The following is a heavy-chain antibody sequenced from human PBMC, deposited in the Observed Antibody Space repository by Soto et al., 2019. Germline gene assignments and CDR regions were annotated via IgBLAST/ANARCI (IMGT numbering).Heavy chain of an antibody. D-gene: IGHD6-13*01. J-gene: IGHJ4*02. CDR1: GGSISSYY. CDR2: IYTSGNT. Sequence: PSETLSLTCTVSGGSISSYYWSWVRQPAGKGLEWIGRIYTSGNTNYNPSLKSRVTMSVDTSKNQFSLKLSSVTAADTAVYYCARSAIAAAGSSLLFDYWGQGTLVTVSS. V-gene: IGHV4-4*07. CDR3: ARSAIAAAGSSLLFDY.